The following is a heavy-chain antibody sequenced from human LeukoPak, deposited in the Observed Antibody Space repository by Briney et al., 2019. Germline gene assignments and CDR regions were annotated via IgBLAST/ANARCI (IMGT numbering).Heavy chain of an antibody. CDR1: GYSISTGYF. Sequence: KPSETLSLTCTVSGYSISTGYFWGWIRQTPGKGLEWIGSIYHSGTTYYNPSLKSRVTISVDTSENQFSLKLNSVTTADTAVYYCARDGSSYRDWFDPRGQGTLVTVS. D-gene: IGHD1-26*01. CDR2: IYHSGTT. CDR3: ARDGSSYRDWFDP. V-gene: IGHV4-38-2*02. J-gene: IGHJ5*02.